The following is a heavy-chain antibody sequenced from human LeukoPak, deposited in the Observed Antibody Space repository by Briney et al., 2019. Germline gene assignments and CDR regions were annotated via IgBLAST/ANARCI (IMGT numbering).Heavy chain of an antibody. D-gene: IGHD2-15*01. Sequence: ASVKVSCKASGYTFSSYGISWVRQAPGQGLEWMGWISAYNGNTNYAQKLQGRVTMTRDMSTSTVYMELSSLRSEDTAVYYCARAALSSRVLVVVVAAHFDYWGQGTLVTVSS. J-gene: IGHJ4*02. V-gene: IGHV1-18*01. CDR2: ISAYNGNT. CDR1: GYTFSSYG. CDR3: ARAALSSRVLVVVVAAHFDY.